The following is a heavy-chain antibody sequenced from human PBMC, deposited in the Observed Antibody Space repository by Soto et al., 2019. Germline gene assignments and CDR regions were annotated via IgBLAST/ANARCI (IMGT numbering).Heavy chain of an antibody. CDR3: AKTGRDYSESPNDY. CDR2: ISYDGSTK. D-gene: IGHD4-4*01. Sequence: QVQLVESGGGVVQPGRSLRLSCVVSGFTFSRYAMHWVRQAPGKGLEWVALISYDGSTKFYADSVKGRFTISRDNSKNKLYIHMDSLRPEDTAVYYCAKTGRDYSESPNDYWGQGTRVTVSS. CDR1: GFTFSRYA. V-gene: IGHV3-30*18. J-gene: IGHJ4*02.